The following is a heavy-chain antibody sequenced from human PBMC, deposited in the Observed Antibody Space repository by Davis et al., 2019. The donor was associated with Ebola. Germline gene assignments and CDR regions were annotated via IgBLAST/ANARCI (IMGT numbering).Heavy chain of an antibody. CDR1: GGSFSGYY. CDR2: INHSGST. D-gene: IGHD2-8*01. Sequence: PSETLSLTCAVYGGSFSGYYWSWIRQPPGRGLEWIGEINHSGSTNYNPSLKSRVTISVDTSKNQFSLKLSSVTAADTAVYYCARGGARGYCTNGVCPYGMDVWGQGTTVTVSS. V-gene: IGHV4-34*01. CDR3: ARGGARGYCTNGVCPYGMDV. J-gene: IGHJ6*02.